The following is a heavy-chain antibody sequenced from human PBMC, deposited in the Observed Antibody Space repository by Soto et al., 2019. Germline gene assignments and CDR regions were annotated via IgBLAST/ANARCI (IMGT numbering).Heavy chain of an antibody. Sequence: QVQLVQSGPEVKNPGASVKVSCKASGYTFTSYGLTWVRQAPGQGLEWMGWISAYNGDTNYAQNLPGRLTMTTDTSTSTAYMGRRGLRSDDRAVYYCARDISGGGYNWFDPWGQGTLVTVSS. CDR1: GYTFTSYG. J-gene: IGHJ5*02. V-gene: IGHV1-18*01. CDR2: ISAYNGDT. D-gene: IGHD3-10*01. CDR3: ARDISGGGYNWFDP.